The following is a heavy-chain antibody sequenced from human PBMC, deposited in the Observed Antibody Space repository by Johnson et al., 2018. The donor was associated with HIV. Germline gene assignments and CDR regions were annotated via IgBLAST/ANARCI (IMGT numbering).Heavy chain of an antibody. CDR3: ARDFDSRSWPGTDAFDV. CDR2: IWYDGSNK. D-gene: IGHD6-13*01. CDR1: GFTFSSYG. J-gene: IGHJ3*01. Sequence: QLVESGGGVVQPGRSLRLSCAASGFTFSSYGMHWVRQAPGQGLEWVAVIWYDGSNKYYADSVKGRFTISRDNSNNTVSLQMNSLRAEDSAVYYCARDFDSRSWPGTDAFDVWGQGTVVTVSS. V-gene: IGHV3-33*01.